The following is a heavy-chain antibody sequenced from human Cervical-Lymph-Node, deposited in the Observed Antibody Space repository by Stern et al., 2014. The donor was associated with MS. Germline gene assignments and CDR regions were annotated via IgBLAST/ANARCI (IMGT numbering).Heavy chain of an antibody. V-gene: IGHV1-18*04. CDR1: GYTFTSYG. Sequence: MQLVESGPEVKKPGASVKVSCKASGYTFTSYGIAWVRQAPGQGLEWMGWISADNGNTNYERKLQGRVTLTTNTTTSTAYMELRSLRSDDTAIYFCARSGTRVPRGYWGQGTLITVSS. CDR3: ARSGTRVPRGY. J-gene: IGHJ4*02. CDR2: ISADNGNT. D-gene: IGHD6-25*01.